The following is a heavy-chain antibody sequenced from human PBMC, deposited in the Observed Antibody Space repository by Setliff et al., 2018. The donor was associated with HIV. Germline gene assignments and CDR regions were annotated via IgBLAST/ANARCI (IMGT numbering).Heavy chain of an antibody. CDR3: ARYTSKVDWFDP. D-gene: IGHD2-2*02. CDR2: IYHSGSA. Sequence: PSETLSLTCNVSGGSISGSSYYWGWIRQPPGKGLEWIGSIYHSGSASHNPSLKSRVTISVDRSKNQFSLKLRSVTASDTAVYYCARYTSKVDWFDPWGQGTLVTVSS. V-gene: IGHV4-39*01. CDR1: GGSISGSSYY. J-gene: IGHJ5*02.